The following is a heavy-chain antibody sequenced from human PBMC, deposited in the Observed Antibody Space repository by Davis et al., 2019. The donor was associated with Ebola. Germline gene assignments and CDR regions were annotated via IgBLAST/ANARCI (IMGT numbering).Heavy chain of an antibody. CDR2: INHSGST. D-gene: IGHD3-10*01. CDR3: ARGGRFGDIDY. Sequence: SETLSLTCAVYGGSFSGYYWSWIRQPPGKGLEWIGEINHSGSTNYNPSLKSRVTISVDTSKNQFSLKLSSVTAADTAVYYCARGGRFGDIDYWGQGTLVTVSS. CDR1: GGSFSGYY. V-gene: IGHV4-34*01. J-gene: IGHJ4*02.